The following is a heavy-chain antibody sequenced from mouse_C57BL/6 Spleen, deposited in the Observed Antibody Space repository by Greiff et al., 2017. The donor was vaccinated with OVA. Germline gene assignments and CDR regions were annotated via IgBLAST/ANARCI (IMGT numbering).Heavy chain of an antibody. D-gene: IGHD2-5*01. J-gene: IGHJ3*01. Sequence: EVKLVESGGGLVQPGGSLKLSCAASGFTFSDYYMYWVRQTPEKRLEWVAYISNGGGSTYYPDTVKGRFTISRDNAKNTLYLQMSRLKSEDTAMYYCARPYYSNYGFAYWGQGTLVTVSA. V-gene: IGHV5-12*01. CDR3: ARPYYSNYGFAY. CDR2: ISNGGGST. CDR1: GFTFSDYY.